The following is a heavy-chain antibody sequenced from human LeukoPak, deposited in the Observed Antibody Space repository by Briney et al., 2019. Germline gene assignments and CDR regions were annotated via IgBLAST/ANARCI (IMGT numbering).Heavy chain of an antibody. V-gene: IGHV4-34*01. CDR3: ARGYSYGNYYMDV. CDR2: INHSGGT. J-gene: IGHJ6*03. CDR1: GGSFSGYY. Sequence: SETLSLTCAVYGGSFSGYYWSWIRQPPGKGLEWIGEINHSGGTNYNPSLKSRVTISVDTSKNQFSLKLSSVTAADTAVYYCARGYSYGNYYMDVWGKGTTVTVSS. D-gene: IGHD5-18*01.